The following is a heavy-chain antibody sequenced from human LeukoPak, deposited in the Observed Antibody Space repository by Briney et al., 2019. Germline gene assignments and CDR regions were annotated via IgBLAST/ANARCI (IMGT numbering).Heavy chain of an antibody. CDR2: INHSGST. CDR1: GGSFSGYY. CDR3: ARRPSVGAISAEVAFDY. Sequence: SETLSLTCAVYGGSFSGYYWSWIRQPPGKGLEWIGEINHSGSTNYNPSLKSRVTISVDTSKNQFSLKLSSVTAADTAVYYCARRPSVGAISAEVAFDYWGQGTLVTVSS. V-gene: IGHV4-34*01. D-gene: IGHD1-26*01. J-gene: IGHJ4*02.